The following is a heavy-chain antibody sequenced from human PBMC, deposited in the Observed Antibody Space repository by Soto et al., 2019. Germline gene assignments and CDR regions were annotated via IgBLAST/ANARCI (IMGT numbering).Heavy chain of an antibody. D-gene: IGHD3-3*01. CDR1: GYTFTSYG. V-gene: IGHV1-18*01. CDR3: ARDRPAEYYDFWSGYPPYGMDV. CDR2: ISAYNGNT. Sequence: ASVKVSCKASGYTFTSYGISWVRQAPGQGLEWMGWISAYNGNTNYAQKLQGRVTMTTDTSTSTAYMELRSLRSDDTAVYHCARDRPAEYYDFWSGYPPYGMDVWGQGTTVTVS. J-gene: IGHJ6*02.